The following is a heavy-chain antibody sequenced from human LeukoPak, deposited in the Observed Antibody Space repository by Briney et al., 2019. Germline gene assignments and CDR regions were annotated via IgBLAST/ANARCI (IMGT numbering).Heavy chain of an antibody. J-gene: IGHJ4*02. CDR3: AREELVMALSV. D-gene: IGHD2-21*01. Sequence: PGGSLRLSCAASGFTFSSDSMNWVRQAPGKGLEWVANIKQDGSEKYYVDSVKGRFTISRDNAKNSLYLQMNSLRAEDTAVYYCAREELVMALSVWGQGTLVTVSS. V-gene: IGHV3-7*01. CDR1: GFTFSSDS. CDR2: IKQDGSEK.